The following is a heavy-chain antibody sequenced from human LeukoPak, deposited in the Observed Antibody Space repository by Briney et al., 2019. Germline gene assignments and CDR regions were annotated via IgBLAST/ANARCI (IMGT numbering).Heavy chain of an antibody. CDR2: ISSSSSYI. J-gene: IGHJ4*02. CDR1: GFTFSSYS. V-gene: IGHV3-21*01. D-gene: IGHD2/OR15-2a*01. CDR3: ARERGIVRPSDY. Sequence: GGSLRLSCAASGFTFSSYSMNWVSQAPGKGLEWVSSISSSSSYIYYADSVKGRFTISRDNAKNSLYLQMNSLRAEDTAVYYCARERGIVRPSDYWGQGTLVTVSS.